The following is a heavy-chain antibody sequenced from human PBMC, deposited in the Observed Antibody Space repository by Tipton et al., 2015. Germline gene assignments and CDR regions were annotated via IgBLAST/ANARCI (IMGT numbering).Heavy chain of an antibody. CDR2: IYGGGST. J-gene: IGHJ2*01. V-gene: IGHV3-53*01. D-gene: IGHD3-10*01. CDR3: ATETKTSGSYYNWYFDL. Sequence: SLRLSCAASGFTVSSHYMTWVRQAPGKGLEWVSFIYGGGSTYYAESAMGRFTVSRGNSKNTLYLQMSYLTAEDTAVYYCATETKTSGSYYNWYFDLWGRGTLVTVSS. CDR1: GFTVSSHY.